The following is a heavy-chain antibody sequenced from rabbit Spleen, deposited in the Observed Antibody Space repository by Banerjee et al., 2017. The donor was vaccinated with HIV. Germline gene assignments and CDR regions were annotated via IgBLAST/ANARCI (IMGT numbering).Heavy chain of an antibody. CDR1: GFDFSSYG. Sequence: QEQVKETGGGLVQPGGSLKLSCKASGFDFSSYGVSWVRQAPGKGLEWIGYIDPIFGSTYYASWVNGRFTISRHNAQNTLYLQLNSLTAADTATYFCVRDQAGYAGYGPWYFNLWGPGTLVTVS. D-gene: IGHD7-1*01. CDR2: IDPIFGST. V-gene: IGHV1S47*01. CDR3: VRDQAGYAGYGPWYFNL. J-gene: IGHJ4*01.